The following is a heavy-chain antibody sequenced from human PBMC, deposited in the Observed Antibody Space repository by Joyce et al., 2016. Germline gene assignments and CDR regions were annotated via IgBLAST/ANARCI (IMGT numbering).Heavy chain of an antibody. J-gene: IGHJ4*02. Sequence: EVQLVESGGGLIQPGGSLRLSCAASGFTVSSNYMSWVRQAPGKGLEWVSIILSGGSGGSTYYADSVKGRFTISRDNSKNTLYLQMNSLRAEDTAVYYCARSLAYDYGDYIFNYWGQGTLVTVSS. V-gene: IGHV3-53*01. D-gene: IGHD4-17*01. CDR2: ILSGGSGGST. CDR1: GFTVSSNY. CDR3: ARSLAYDYGDYIFNY.